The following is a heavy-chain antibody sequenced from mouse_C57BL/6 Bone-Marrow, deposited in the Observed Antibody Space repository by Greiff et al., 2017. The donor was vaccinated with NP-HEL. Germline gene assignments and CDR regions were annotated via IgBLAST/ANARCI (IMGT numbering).Heavy chain of an antibody. CDR3: ATDYYGSSPVAMDY. CDR2: INPNNGGT. D-gene: IGHD1-1*01. Sequence: EVQLQQSGPELVKPGASVKISCKASGYTFTDYYMNWVKQSHGKSLEWIGDINPNNGGTSYNQKFKGKATLTVDKSSSTAYMELRSLTSEDSAVYYCATDYYGSSPVAMDYWGQGTSVTVSS. CDR1: GYTFTDYY. V-gene: IGHV1-26*01. J-gene: IGHJ4*01.